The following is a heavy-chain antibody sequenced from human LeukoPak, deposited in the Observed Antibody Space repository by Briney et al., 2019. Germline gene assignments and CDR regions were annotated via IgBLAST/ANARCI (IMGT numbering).Heavy chain of an antibody. CDR1: GYTFTSYG. J-gene: IGHJ4*02. Sequence: ASVKVSCKASGYTFTSYGISWVRQAPGQGLEWMGWISDYNGNTNYAQKLQGRVTMTTDTSTSTAYMELRSLRSDDTAVYYCARDRIVVVPAVESEFDYWGQGTLVTVSS. CDR2: ISDYNGNT. D-gene: IGHD2-2*01. CDR3: ARDRIVVVPAVESEFDY. V-gene: IGHV1-18*04.